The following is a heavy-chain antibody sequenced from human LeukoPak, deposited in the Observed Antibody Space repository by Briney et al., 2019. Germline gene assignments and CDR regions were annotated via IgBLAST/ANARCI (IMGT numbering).Heavy chain of an antibody. Sequence: ASVKVSCKASGYTFTGYYMHWVRQAPGQGLEWMGWINPNSGGTNYAQKFQGRVTMTRDTSISTAYMELSRLRSDDTAVYYCARDEFWSGQFPFDYWGQGTLVTVSS. D-gene: IGHD3-3*01. CDR3: ARDEFWSGQFPFDY. CDR1: GYTFTGYY. CDR2: INPNSGGT. V-gene: IGHV1-2*02. J-gene: IGHJ4*02.